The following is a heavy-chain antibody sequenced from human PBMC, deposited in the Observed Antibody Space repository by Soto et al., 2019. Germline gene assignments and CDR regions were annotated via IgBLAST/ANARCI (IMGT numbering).Heavy chain of an antibody. CDR1: GXRLSDHE. CDR2: ISGSGTTT. J-gene: IGHJ4*02. CDR3: AGDPYYYASDF. D-gene: IGHD3-10*01. Sequence: GSLRLSGAASGXRLSDHEMTWIRQGPGKGLEWVSKISGSGTTTYYADSVKCRFTVSRHNAKNSLYLQMNRLRAEDTAVYYCAGDPYYYASDFWGQGTLGTVSS. V-gene: IGHV3-11*01.